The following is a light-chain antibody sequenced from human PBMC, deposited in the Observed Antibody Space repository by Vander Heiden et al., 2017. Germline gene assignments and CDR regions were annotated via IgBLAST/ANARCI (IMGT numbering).Light chain of an antibody. CDR1: SSDVGGYNY. CDR3: SSYTSSSTWV. J-gene: IGLJ3*02. CDR2: EVS. Sequence: QSALTQPASVSGSPGQSITISCTATSSDVGGYNYVSWYQQHPGKAPKLMIYEVSNRPSGVSNRFSGSKSGNTASLTISGLQAEDEADYYCSSYTSSSTWVFGGGTKLTGL. V-gene: IGLV2-14*01.